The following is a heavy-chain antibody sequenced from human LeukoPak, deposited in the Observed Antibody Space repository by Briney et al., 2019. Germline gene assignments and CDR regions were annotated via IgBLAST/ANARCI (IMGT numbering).Heavy chain of an antibody. Sequence: PSETLSLTCTVSGGSISSYYWSWIRQPPGKGLEWIWSIYFSGSTNYNPSLKSRVIISVDTSKNQFSLKLSSVTAADTAVYYCARVGYCSGGSCYSDYYYGMDVWGQGTTVTVSS. CDR1: GGSISSYY. CDR3: ARVGYCSGGSCYSDYYYGMDV. J-gene: IGHJ6*02. V-gene: IGHV4-59*01. D-gene: IGHD2-15*01. CDR2: IYFSGST.